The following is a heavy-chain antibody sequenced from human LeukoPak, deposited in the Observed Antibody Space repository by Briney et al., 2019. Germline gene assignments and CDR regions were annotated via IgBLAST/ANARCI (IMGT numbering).Heavy chain of an antibody. Sequence: GGSLRLSCAASGFTFDDYAMHWVRQAPGKGLEGVSGISWNSGSIGYADSVKGRFTISRDNAKNSLYLQMNSLRAEDTALYYCAKTRSRWSGYDLAYWGQGTLVTVSS. CDR2: ISWNSGSI. D-gene: IGHD5-12*01. CDR3: AKTRSRWSGYDLAY. V-gene: IGHV3-9*01. CDR1: GFTFDDYA. J-gene: IGHJ4*02.